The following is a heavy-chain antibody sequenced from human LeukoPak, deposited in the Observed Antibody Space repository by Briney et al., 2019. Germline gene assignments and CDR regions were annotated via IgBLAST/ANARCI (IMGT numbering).Heavy chain of an antibody. CDR3: ARDRGTLGYYYGSGSYPFDY. CDR1: GGTFSNYA. Sequence: SVKVSCKASGGTFSNYAINWVRQAPGQGLEWMGGIIPIFGTANYAQKFQSRLTITADESTSTAYMELSSLRSEDTAVYYYARDRGTLGYYYGSGSYPFDYWGQGTLVTVSS. CDR2: IIPIFGTA. D-gene: IGHD3-10*01. J-gene: IGHJ4*02. V-gene: IGHV1-69*13.